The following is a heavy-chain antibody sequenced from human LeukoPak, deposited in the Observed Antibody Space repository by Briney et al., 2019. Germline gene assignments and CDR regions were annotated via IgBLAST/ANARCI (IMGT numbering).Heavy chain of an antibody. CDR3: AKDMGYTFGHAFDY. CDR1: GFTFSSYS. D-gene: IGHD5-18*01. V-gene: IGHV3-30-3*01. J-gene: IGHJ4*02. CDR2: TSYDGSNK. Sequence: LPGGSLRLSCAASGFTFSSYSMYWVRQAPGKGLEWVALTSYDGSNKYYADSVKGRFTISRDNSKNTLYLQMNSLRTEDTAMYYCAKDMGYTFGHAFDYWGQGTLVTVSS.